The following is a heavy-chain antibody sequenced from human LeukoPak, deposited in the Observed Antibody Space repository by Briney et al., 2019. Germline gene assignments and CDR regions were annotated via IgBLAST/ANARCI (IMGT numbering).Heavy chain of an antibody. CDR2: IYHSGST. CDR3: ARGGKITFGGDPTYNWFDP. D-gene: IGHD3-16*01. V-gene: IGHV4-30-2*01. Sequence: PSETLSLTCAVSGGSISSGGYSWSWIRQPPGKGLEWIGYIYHSGSTYYNPSLKSRVTISVDTSKNQFSLKLSSVTAADTAVYYCARGGKITFGGDPTYNWFDPWGQGTLVTVSS. J-gene: IGHJ5*02. CDR1: GGSISSGGYS.